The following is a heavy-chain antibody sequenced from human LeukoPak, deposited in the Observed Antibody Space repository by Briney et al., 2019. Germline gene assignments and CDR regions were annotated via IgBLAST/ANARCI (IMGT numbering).Heavy chain of an antibody. CDR2: ISHSGST. J-gene: IGHJ4*02. D-gene: IGHD5-24*01. CDR1: GGSFSGYY. V-gene: IGHV4-34*01. CDR3: ARGVMATILTPFDY. Sequence: PSETLSLTCAVYGGSFSGYYWSWIRQPPGKGLEWIGDISHSGSTNYNPSLKSRVTISVDTSKNQFSLKLSSVTAADTAVYYCARGVMATILTPFDYWGQGTLVTVSS.